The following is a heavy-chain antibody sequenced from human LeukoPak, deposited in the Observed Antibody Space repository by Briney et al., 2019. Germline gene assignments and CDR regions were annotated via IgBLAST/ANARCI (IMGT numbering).Heavy chain of an antibody. V-gene: IGHV6-1*01. CDR1: GDSVSSSSAA. CDR3: ARAALDFWSGYYTLGDY. J-gene: IGHJ4*02. Sequence: SQTLSLTCAISGDSVSSSSAAWNWIRQSPSRGLEWLGRTYYRSKWYNDYAVSVKSRITINPDTSKNQFSLQLNSVTPEDTAVYYCARAALDFWSGYYTLGDYWGQGTLVTVSS. D-gene: IGHD3-3*01. CDR2: TYYRSKWYN.